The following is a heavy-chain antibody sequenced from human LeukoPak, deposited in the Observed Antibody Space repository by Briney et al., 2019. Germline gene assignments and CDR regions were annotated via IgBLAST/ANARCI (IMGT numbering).Heavy chain of an antibody. Sequence: PEGSLRLSCVASGFTFSRYGFHWVRQAPGKGLEWVANIWFDGKNKSYADSVQARFNVSRDISENTLYLQMNNLRVEDTAVYYCARDLIPFGVNSGVGYWGQGILVTVSS. CDR3: ARDLIPFGVNSGVGY. J-gene: IGHJ4*02. CDR2: IWFDGKNK. D-gene: IGHD3-10*01. CDR1: GFTFSRYG. V-gene: IGHV3-33*01.